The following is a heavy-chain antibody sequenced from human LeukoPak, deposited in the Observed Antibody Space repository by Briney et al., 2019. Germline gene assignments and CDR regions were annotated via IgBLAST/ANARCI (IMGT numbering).Heavy chain of an antibody. J-gene: IGHJ5*02. D-gene: IGHD2-2*01. Sequence: ASVKVSCKASGYTFTIYGISWVRQAPGQGLEWMGWISAYNGNTNYAQKLQGRVTMTTDTSTSTAYMELRSLRSDDTAVYYCARDIPRYCSSTSCSVVGGGHNWFDPWGQGTLVTVSS. CDR1: GYTFTIYG. V-gene: IGHV1-18*01. CDR2: ISAYNGNT. CDR3: ARDIPRYCSSTSCSVVGGGHNWFDP.